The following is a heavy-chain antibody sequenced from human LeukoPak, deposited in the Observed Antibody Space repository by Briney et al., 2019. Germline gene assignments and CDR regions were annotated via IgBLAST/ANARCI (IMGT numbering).Heavy chain of an antibody. CDR1: GGPISSYY. CDR3: AGRRAPFYYYYYMDV. J-gene: IGHJ6*03. CDR2: IYYSGST. V-gene: IGHV4-59*01. Sequence: SETLSLTCTVSGGPISSYYWSWIRQPPGKGLGWIGYIYYSGSTNYNPSLKSRVTISVDTSKNQFSLKLSSVTAADTAVYYCAGRRAPFYYYYYMDVWGKGTTVTVSS.